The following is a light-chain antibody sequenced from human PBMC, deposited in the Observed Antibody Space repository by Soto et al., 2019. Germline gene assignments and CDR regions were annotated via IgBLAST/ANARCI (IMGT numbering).Light chain of an antibody. CDR3: QQYKSWPIT. V-gene: IGKV3D-15*01. Sequence: EIVMTQSPATLSLSPGDTATLSCRASQSVDTNLAWYVQKPGQAPRRLIYGVSTWGTGVTHRFSGSGSGTEFTLTISSLQSEYFAIYYCQQYKSWPITFGQGTRLEI. CDR1: QSVDTN. J-gene: IGKJ5*01. CDR2: GVS.